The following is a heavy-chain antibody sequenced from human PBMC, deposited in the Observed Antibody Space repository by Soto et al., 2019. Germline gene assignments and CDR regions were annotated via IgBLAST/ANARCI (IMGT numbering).Heavy chain of an antibody. CDR1: GYTFTSYA. CDR2: INAGNGNT. J-gene: IGHJ5*02. D-gene: IGHD2-2*01. CDR3: AKDYCSTTTCYRELGLLDT. V-gene: IGHV1-3*01. Sequence: GASVTLSCKASGYTFTSYAMHCCRQTAGQRLEWMGWINAGNGNTKYSQKFQGRVTITRDTSASTAYMELSSLRSEDTAVYYCAKDYCSTTTCYRELGLLDTWGQGTPVTVSS.